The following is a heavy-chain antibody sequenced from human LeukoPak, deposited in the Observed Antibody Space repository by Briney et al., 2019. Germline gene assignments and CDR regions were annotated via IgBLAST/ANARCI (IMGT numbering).Heavy chain of an antibody. CDR2: ISATGVNT. CDR3: AKDFYDFWSGFDY. J-gene: IGHJ4*02. V-gene: IGHV3-23*01. D-gene: IGHD3-3*01. CDR1: GFGSKNYA. Sequence: GGSLRLSCTTSGFGSKNYAMSWVRLAPGKGVEWVSIISATGVNTYYADSVKGRFTISRDNSKNTLYLQMNSLRAEDTAVYYCAKDFYDFWSGFDYWGQGTLVTVSS.